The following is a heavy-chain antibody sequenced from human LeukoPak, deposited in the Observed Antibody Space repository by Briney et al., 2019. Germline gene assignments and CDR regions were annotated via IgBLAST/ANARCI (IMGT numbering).Heavy chain of an antibody. J-gene: IGHJ5*02. D-gene: IGHD7-27*01. V-gene: IGHV1-18*04. Sequence: GASVKVSCKASGYTFTNYGISWVRQAPGQGLEWMGWINTYNGNTNYAQKFQGRVTMTTDTSTSTAYMELRSLRSDDTAVYYCARNSLRDVAGRQFLPGVLSLLSQCDNCFDPWGQGTLVSVSS. CDR1: GYTFTNYG. CDR2: INTYNGNT. CDR3: ARNSLRDVAGRQFLPGVLSLLSQCDNCFDP.